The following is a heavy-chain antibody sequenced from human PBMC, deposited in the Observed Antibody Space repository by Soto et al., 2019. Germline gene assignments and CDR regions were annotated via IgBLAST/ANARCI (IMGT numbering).Heavy chain of an antibody. CDR2: IKSKSDNGTA. J-gene: IGHJ4*02. CDR1: GLTFRNAW. CDR3: TTPEFWSGVDC. D-gene: IGHD3-3*01. Sequence: PGGSLRLSCAASGLTFRNAWMSWVRQFPGKGLEWVGRIKSKSDNGTADHAAPVTGRLTISRDYSKNMLHLQMNSQKTEDTAVYYCTTPEFWSGVDCWGQGA. V-gene: IGHV3-15*01.